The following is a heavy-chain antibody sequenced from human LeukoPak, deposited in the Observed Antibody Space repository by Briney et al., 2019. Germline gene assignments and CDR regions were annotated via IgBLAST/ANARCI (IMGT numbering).Heavy chain of an antibody. CDR1: GFTFSGYW. Sequence: PGGSLRLSCAASGFTFSGYWMHWARHAPGKGLVWVSYISSSSSTIYYADSVKGRFTISRDNAKNSLYLQMNSLRAEDTAVYYCAGELEYSSPRWFDPWGQGTLVTVSS. J-gene: IGHJ5*02. V-gene: IGHV3-48*04. CDR2: ISSSSSTI. CDR3: AGELEYSSPRWFDP. D-gene: IGHD6-6*01.